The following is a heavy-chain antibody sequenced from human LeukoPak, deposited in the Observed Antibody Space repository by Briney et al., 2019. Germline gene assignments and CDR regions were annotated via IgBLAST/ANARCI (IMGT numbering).Heavy chain of an antibody. J-gene: IGHJ4*02. D-gene: IGHD2-2*01. CDR3: ARGYCSSTNCLPGGY. CDR2: INPSGGST. CDR1: GYTFTKFY. Sequence: AAVTVSSTASGYTFTKFYIYWVGRAPGQGRGRMGMINPSGGSTSYPQTFHGRVTTTSDTSTSTVHMELSSLRSEDTALYYCARGYCSSTNCLPGGYWGQGTLVTVSS. V-gene: IGHV1-46*01.